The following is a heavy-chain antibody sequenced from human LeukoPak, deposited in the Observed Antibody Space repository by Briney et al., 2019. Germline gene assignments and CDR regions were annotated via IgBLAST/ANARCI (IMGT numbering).Heavy chain of an antibody. Sequence: PGGSLRLSCAASGFTVINNYMTWVRQAPGKGLEWVSVIYSGGSTYYADSVKGRFTISRDNSKNTLYLQMNSLRAEDTAVYSCARGYGDGAFDIWGQGTMVIVSS. CDR2: IYSGGST. CDR3: ARGYGDGAFDI. J-gene: IGHJ3*02. D-gene: IGHD4-17*01. V-gene: IGHV3-66*01. CDR1: GFTVINNY.